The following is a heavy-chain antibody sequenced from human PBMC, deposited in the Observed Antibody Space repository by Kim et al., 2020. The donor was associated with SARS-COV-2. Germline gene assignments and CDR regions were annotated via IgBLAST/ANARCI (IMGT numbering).Heavy chain of an antibody. Sequence: SETLSLTCTVSGGSISSSSYYWGWIRQPPGKGLEWIGSIYYSGNTYYNPSLKSRVTISVDTSNNQFSLKLTSVTAADTAVYYRARHEFSITIFGVVTRSLRGWGQGTLVTVSS. CDR1: GGSISSSSYY. CDR2: IYYSGNT. CDR3: ARHEFSITIFGVVTRSLRG. D-gene: IGHD3-3*01. J-gene: IGHJ4*02. V-gene: IGHV4-39*01.